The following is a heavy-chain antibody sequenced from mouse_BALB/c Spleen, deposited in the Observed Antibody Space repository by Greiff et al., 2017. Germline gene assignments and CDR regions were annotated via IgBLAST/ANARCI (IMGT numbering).Heavy chain of an antibody. D-gene: IGHD1-1*01. J-gene: IGHJ3*01. V-gene: IGHV1S137*01. CDR3: ARGRGSSYRFAY. Sequence: VQLQQSGAELVRPGVSVKISCKGSGYTFTDYAMHWVKQSHAKSLEWIGVISTYYGDASYNQKFKGKATMTVDKSSSTAYMELARLTSEDSAIYYCARGRGSSYRFAYWGQGTLVTVSA. CDR2: ISTYYGDA. CDR1: GYTFTDYA.